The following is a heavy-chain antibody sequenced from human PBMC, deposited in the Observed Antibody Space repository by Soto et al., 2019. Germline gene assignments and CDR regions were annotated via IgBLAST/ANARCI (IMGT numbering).Heavy chain of an antibody. CDR1: GGSFIGYY. Sequence: XXTLSLTCAVYGGSFIGYYWSWIRQPPGKAXEWIAXIYHSGSTYYXXSLKSRVXXSVDRSKNQFSLKLSSVTAADTAVYYCDRTPNIWGQGTMVTASS. J-gene: IGHJ3*02. CDR2: IYHSGST. CDR3: DRTPNI. V-gene: IGHV4-34*01.